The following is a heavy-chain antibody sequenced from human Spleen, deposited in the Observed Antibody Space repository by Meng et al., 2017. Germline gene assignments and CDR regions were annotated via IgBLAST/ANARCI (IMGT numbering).Heavy chain of an antibody. CDR3: ARQEGAFDY. CDR2: TYYRSKWYN. Sequence: QIQLQQSGPGLVKPAHTLPLTCALSGDSVSSNSAAWNWLRQSPSRGLEWLGRTYYRSKWYNDYAVSVKSRITIKPDTSKNQFSLQLNSVTPEDTAVYYCARQEGAFDYWGQGLLVTVSS. V-gene: IGHV6-1*01. D-gene: IGHD3-16*01. CDR1: GDSVSSNSAA. J-gene: IGHJ4*02.